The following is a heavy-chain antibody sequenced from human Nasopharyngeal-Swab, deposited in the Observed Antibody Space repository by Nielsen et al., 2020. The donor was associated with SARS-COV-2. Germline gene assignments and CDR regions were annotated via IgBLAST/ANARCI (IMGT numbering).Heavy chain of an antibody. J-gene: IGHJ4*02. CDR3: ARDRYYYDRSGFPLDY. D-gene: IGHD3-22*01. CDR1: GFTFNSHG. CDR2: ISHDGSNK. V-gene: IGHV3-30*03. Sequence: GESLKISCAASGFTFNSHGMHWVRQAPGKGLEWVAVISHDGSNKYYADSVKGRFTISRDNSKNTLYLQMNSLRAEDTAVYYCARDRYYYDRSGFPLDYWGQGTLVTVSS.